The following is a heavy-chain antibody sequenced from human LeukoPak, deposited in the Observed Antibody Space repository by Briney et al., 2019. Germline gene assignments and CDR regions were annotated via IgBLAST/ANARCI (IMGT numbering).Heavy chain of an antibody. CDR2: IYTSGST. V-gene: IGHV4-4*07. D-gene: IGHD6-13*01. CDR1: GGSISSYY. J-gene: IGHJ5*02. CDR3: AREAPYSSSWNVPYNWFDP. Sequence: PSETLSLTCTVSGGSISSYYWSWIRQPAGKGLEWIGRIYTSGSTNYNPSLKSRVTMSVDTSKNQFSLKLSSVTAADTAVYYCAREAPYSSSWNVPYNWFDPWGQGTLVTVSS.